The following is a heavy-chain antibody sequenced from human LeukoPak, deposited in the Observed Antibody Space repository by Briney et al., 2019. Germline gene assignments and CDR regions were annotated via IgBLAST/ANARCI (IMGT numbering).Heavy chain of an antibody. V-gene: IGHV3-43*01. CDR1: GFTFDDYT. J-gene: IGHJ4*02. D-gene: IGHD3-9*01. CDR2: ISWDGGST. CDR3: ASSPYYDILTGYYGGFAY. Sequence: PGGSLRLSCAASGFTFDDYTMSWVRQAPGKGLEWVSLISWDGGSTYYADSVKGRFTISRDNSKNSLYLQMKSLRTEDTALYYCASSPYYDILTGYYGGFAYWGQGTLVTVSS.